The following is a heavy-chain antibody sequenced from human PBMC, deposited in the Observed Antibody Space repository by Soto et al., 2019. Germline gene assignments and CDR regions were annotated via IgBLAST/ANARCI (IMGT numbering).Heavy chain of an antibody. CDR3: AKDEHSSGWPYYYYYYMDV. Sequence: GGSLRLSCAASGFTFSSYAMSWVRQAPGKGLEWVSAISGSGGSTYYADSVKGRFTISRDNSKNTLYLQMNSLRAEDTAVYYCAKDEHSSGWPYYYYYYMDVWGKGTTVTVSS. CDR2: ISGSGGST. V-gene: IGHV3-23*01. J-gene: IGHJ6*03. CDR1: GFTFSSYA. D-gene: IGHD6-19*01.